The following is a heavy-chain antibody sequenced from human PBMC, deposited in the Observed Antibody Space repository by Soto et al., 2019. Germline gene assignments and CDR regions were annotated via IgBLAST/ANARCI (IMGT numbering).Heavy chain of an antibody. Sequence: SETLSLTCTVSGDSISSYSISVYYWSCIRQPPGKGLEWLGYISYSGSTNYNPSLKSRVTISVDTSKSQFSLKLSSVAAADTAVYYCARHPSDFWFDPWGQGTLVTVSS. D-gene: IGHD2-21*02. CDR1: GDSISSYSISVYY. CDR2: ISYSGST. J-gene: IGHJ5*02. V-gene: IGHV4-59*08. CDR3: ARHPSDFWFDP.